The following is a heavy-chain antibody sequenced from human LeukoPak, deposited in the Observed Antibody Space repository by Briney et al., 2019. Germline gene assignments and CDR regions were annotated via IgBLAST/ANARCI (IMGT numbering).Heavy chain of an antibody. Sequence: GSLRLFCSASAFTFSSYAMSWVRQAPGKGLVWVAAIIGSGGSTYYEDSVKGRFTISRDNSKSMVWLQMNSMTAAETAMYYCGTDRNWGAFDIRGLGTLVTVSS. J-gene: IGHJ3*02. CDR2: IIGSGGST. CDR3: GTDRNWGAFDI. CDR1: AFTFSSYA. V-gene: IGHV3-23*01. D-gene: IGHD7-27*01.